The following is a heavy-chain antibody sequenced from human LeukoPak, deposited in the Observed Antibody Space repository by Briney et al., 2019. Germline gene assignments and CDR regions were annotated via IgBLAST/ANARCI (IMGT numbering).Heavy chain of an antibody. D-gene: IGHD6-13*01. V-gene: IGHV3-30*04. Sequence: GGSLRLSCAASGFSFSTNSIHWVRQAPGKGLEWVAVISYDGRNKYYADSVKGRFTVSKDISKNTVYLQMNSLRAEDTAVYYCARWGTYSSSWLGAFDIWGQGTMVTVSS. CDR3: ARWGTYSSSWLGAFDI. J-gene: IGHJ3*02. CDR2: ISYDGRNK. CDR1: GFSFSTNS.